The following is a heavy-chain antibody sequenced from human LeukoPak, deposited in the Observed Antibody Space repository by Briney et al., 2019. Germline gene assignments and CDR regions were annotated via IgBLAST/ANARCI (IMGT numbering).Heavy chain of an antibody. CDR1: TFVFSVSS. J-gene: IGHJ4*02. CDR3: AADSEFDIPASFDL. D-gene: IGHD2-21*01. V-gene: IGHV3-21*01. CDR2: ISRGGNAK. Sequence: GGSLRLSCAASTFVFSVSSMNWVRQTPGKGLEWVSSISRGGNAKHYADSVKGRFTISRDNAKNSLYLQMDSLRVEDTAVYFCAADSEFDIPASFDLWGQGTLVTVSS.